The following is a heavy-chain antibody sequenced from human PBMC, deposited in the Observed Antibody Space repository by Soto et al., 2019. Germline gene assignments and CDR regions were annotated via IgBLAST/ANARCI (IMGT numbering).Heavy chain of an antibody. CDR1: GDSVSSNSGG. CDR2: TYYRSKWYN. J-gene: IGHJ6*02. V-gene: IGHV6-1*01. Sequence: QVQLQQSGPGLVKPSQTLSLTCAISGDSVSSNSGGWNWIRQSPSRGLEWLGRTYYRSKWYNDYAVSVKSRIPINPATSKNQFSLQLNSVTPEDTAVYYCARAGSSWYGGMDVWGQGTTVTVSS. D-gene: IGHD6-13*01. CDR3: ARAGSSWYGGMDV.